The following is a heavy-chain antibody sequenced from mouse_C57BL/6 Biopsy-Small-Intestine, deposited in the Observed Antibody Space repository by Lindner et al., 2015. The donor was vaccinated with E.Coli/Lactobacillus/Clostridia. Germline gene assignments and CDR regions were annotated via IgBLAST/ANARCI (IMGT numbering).Heavy chain of an antibody. CDR3: ARDRYYDSSDYFFESVF. Sequence: SVKVSCKASGGTFNSYAISWVRQAPGQGLEWMGGINPSSGTAKYAQSFQGRVTITADKSTSTVYMELSSLRSEDAAVYYCARDRYYDSSDYFFESVFWGQGTLVTVSS. J-gene: IGHJ4*01. CDR1: GGTFNSYA. D-gene: IGHD2-4*01. CDR2: INPSSGTA. V-gene: IGHV1-4*01.